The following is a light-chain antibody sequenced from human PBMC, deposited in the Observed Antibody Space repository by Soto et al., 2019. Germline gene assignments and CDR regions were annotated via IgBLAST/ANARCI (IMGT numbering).Light chain of an antibody. V-gene: IGKV3-15*01. CDR3: QQYSNWPPVT. Sequence: EIVMTQSPATLSVSPGERATLSCRSSQSVSNYLAWYQQKPGQAPRLLIYSASIRATGVPARFSGSGSGTEFTLTISSLQSEDFAVYYCQQYSNWPPVTFGQGTKVEI. J-gene: IGKJ1*01. CDR2: SAS. CDR1: QSVSNY.